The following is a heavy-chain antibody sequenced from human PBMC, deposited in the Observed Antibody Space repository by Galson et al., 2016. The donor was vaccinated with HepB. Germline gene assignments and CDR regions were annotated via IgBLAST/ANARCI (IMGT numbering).Heavy chain of an antibody. V-gene: IGHV3-49*03. Sequence: SLRLSCAASGFTFADYAMAWFRQAPGKGLEWVGFIRSKTFGGTPGYAASVEGRFTISRDDSKNSLYLQMNSLETEDTAVYYCATSHPLDYWGQGTLVTVSS. CDR2: IRSKTFGGTP. CDR1: GFTFADYA. J-gene: IGHJ4*02. CDR3: ATSHPLDY.